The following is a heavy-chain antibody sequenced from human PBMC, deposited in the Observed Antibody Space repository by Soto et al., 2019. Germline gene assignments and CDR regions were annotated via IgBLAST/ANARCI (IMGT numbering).Heavy chain of an antibody. CDR3: AREGGSYSGFYGMDV. CDR2: INAGNGNT. V-gene: IGHV1-3*01. J-gene: IGHJ6*02. Sequence: ASVKVSCKASGYTFTSYAMHWVRQAPGQRLEWMGWINAGNGNTKYSQKFQGRVTITRDTSASTAYMGLSSLRSEDTAVYYCAREGGSYSGFYGMDVWGQGTTVTVSS. D-gene: IGHD1-26*01. CDR1: GYTFTSYA.